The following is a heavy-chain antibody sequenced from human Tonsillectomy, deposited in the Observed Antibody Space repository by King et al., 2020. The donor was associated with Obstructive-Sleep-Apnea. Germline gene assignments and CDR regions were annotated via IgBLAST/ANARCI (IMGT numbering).Heavy chain of an antibody. CDR3: ARGTDSTGYSSGWYGGYYYYYGMDV. CDR1: GYTFTSYG. J-gene: IGHJ6*02. V-gene: IGHV1-18*04. CDR2: ISAYNGNT. D-gene: IGHD6-19*01. Sequence: HLVQSGAEVKKPGASVKVSCKASGYTFTSYGISWVRQAPGQELEWMGWISAYNGNTNYAQKLQGRVTMTTDTSTSTAYMELRSLRSDDTAVYYCARGTDSTGYSSGWYGGYYYYYGMDVWGQGTTVTVSS.